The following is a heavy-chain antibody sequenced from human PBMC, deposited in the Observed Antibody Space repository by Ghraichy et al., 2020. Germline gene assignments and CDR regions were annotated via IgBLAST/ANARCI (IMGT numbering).Heavy chain of an antibody. J-gene: IGHJ4*02. CDR3: ARYISPPYNYCNL. V-gene: IGHV4-34*12. D-gene: IGHD3-9*01. CDR1: GESFSGYS. Sequence: SETLYLSCDVFGESFSGYSWTWIRQTPGKGLKWVGDLFDGGNTYSNPAPKSRVTISGDTSGNRLPLKLSSVTAAGAGVYFCARYISPPYNYCNLWGQGTPVTISS. CDR2: LFDGGNT.